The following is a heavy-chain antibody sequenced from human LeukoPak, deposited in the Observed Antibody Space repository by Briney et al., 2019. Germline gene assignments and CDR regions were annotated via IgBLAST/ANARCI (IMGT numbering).Heavy chain of an antibody. CDR1: GGSISSGGYY. D-gene: IGHD1-26*01. J-gene: IGHJ4*02. CDR2: IYHSGST. CDR3: ARKGAGLSIVGATGMKWVDY. Sequence: SQTLSLTCTVSGGSISSGGYYWSWIRQPPGKGLEWIGYIYHSGSTYYNPSLKSRVTISVDRSKNQFSLKLSSVTAADTAVYYCARKGAGLSIVGATGMKWVDYWGQGTLVTVSS. V-gene: IGHV4-30-2*01.